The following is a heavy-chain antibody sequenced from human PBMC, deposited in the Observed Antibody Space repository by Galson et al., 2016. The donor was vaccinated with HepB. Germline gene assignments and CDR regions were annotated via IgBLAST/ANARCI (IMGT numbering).Heavy chain of an antibody. J-gene: IGHJ4*02. Sequence: CAISGDSVSSNSATWIWIRQSPSRGLEWLGRTYYRSQWYTDYAVSVKSRITINADTSKSQFSLQLNSVTPDDTAVYYCARAGYYGEGYFDSWGQGTLVTVSS. V-gene: IGHV6-1*01. CDR2: TYYRSQWYT. D-gene: IGHD4-17*01. CDR3: ARAGYYGEGYFDS. CDR1: GDSVSSNSAT.